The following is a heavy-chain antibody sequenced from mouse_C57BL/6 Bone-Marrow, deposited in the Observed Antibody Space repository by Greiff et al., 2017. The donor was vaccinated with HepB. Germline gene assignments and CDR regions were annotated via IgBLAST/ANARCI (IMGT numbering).Heavy chain of an antibody. J-gene: IGHJ1*03. CDR1: GYSFTGYY. Sequence: EVQLQQSGPELVKPGASVKISCKASGYSFTGYYMNWVKQSPEKSLEWIGEINPSTGGTTYNQKFKAKATLTVDKSSSTAYMQLKSLTSEDSAVYYCARYKIYYGNYEGYFDVWGTGTTVTVSS. V-gene: IGHV1-42*01. CDR2: INPSTGGT. CDR3: ARYKIYYGNYEGYFDV. D-gene: IGHD2-1*01.